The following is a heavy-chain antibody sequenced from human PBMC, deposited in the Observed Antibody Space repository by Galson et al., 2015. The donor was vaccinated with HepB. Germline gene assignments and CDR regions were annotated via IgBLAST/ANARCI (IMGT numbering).Heavy chain of an antibody. Sequence: SLRLSCAASGFTFSSYGMHWVRQAPGKGLEWVAVIWYDGSNKYYADSVKGRFTISRDNSKNTLYLQMNSLRAEDTAVYYCARKRRGAAIRLSYYYYMDVWGKGTTVTVSS. CDR3: ARKRRGAAIRLSYYYYMDV. V-gene: IGHV3-33*01. CDR1: GFTFSSYG. D-gene: IGHD2-2*01. J-gene: IGHJ6*03. CDR2: IWYDGSNK.